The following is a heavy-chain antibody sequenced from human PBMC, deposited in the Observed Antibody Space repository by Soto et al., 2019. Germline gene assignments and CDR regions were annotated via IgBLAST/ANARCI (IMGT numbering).Heavy chain of an antibody. CDR3: AMSPGPAAMTWFDP. CDR2: INHSGST. J-gene: IGHJ5*02. CDR1: GGSISSGGYY. V-gene: IGHV4-31*03. Sequence: SETLSLTCTVSGGSISSGGYYWSWIRQHPGKGLEWIGDINHSGSTNYNPSLKSRVTISVDTSKNQFSLKLSSVTAADTAVYYCAMSPGPAAMTWFDPWGQGTLVTVSS. D-gene: IGHD2-2*01.